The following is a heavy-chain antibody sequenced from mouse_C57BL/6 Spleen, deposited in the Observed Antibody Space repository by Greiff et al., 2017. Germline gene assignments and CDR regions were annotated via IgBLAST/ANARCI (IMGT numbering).Heavy chain of an antibody. V-gene: IGHV3-6*01. CDR1: GYSITSGYY. Sequence: EVQLQESGPGLVKPSQSLSLTCSVTGYSITSGYYWNWIRQFPGNKLEWMGYISYDGSNNYNPSLKNRISITRDTSKNQFFLKLNSVTTEDTATYYCARMDYYGSSHWYFDVWGTGTTVTVSS. J-gene: IGHJ1*03. CDR2: ISYDGSN. CDR3: ARMDYYGSSHWYFDV. D-gene: IGHD1-1*01.